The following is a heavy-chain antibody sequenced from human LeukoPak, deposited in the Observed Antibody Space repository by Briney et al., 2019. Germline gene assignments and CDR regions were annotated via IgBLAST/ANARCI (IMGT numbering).Heavy chain of an antibody. Sequence: SETLSLTCTVSGGSISSYYWSWIRQPPGKGLEWIGYIYYSGSTNYNPSLKSRVTISVDTSKNQFSLKLSSVTAADTAVYYCAREGLYCSSTSCIGYGMDVWGQGTTVTVSS. D-gene: IGHD2-2*01. CDR3: AREGLYCSSTSCIGYGMDV. J-gene: IGHJ6*02. V-gene: IGHV4-59*01. CDR2: IYYSGST. CDR1: GGSISSYY.